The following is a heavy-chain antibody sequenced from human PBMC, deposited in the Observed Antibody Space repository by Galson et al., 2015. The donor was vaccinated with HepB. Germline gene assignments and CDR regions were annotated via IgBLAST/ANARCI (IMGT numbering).Heavy chain of an antibody. D-gene: IGHD6-19*01. CDR3: TTGPLEWLVRRDY. Sequence: SLRLSCAASGFTFSNAWMSWVRQAPGKGLEWVGRIKSKADGGTTDYAAPVKGRFTISRDDSKNTLYLQMNSLKTEDTAVYYCTTGPLEWLVRRDYWGQGALVTVSS. CDR1: GFTFSNAW. V-gene: IGHV3-15*01. J-gene: IGHJ4*02. CDR2: IKSKADGGTT.